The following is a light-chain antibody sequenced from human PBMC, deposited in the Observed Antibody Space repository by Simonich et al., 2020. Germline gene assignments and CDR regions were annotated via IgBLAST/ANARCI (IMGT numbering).Light chain of an antibody. CDR3: SSYTSSSTWV. CDR2: DVS. J-gene: IGLJ3*02. CDR1: SSDVGGYNY. V-gene: IGLV2-14*01. Sequence: QSALTQPASVSGSPGQSITISCTGTSSDVGGYNYVYWYQQQPGKAPKLMIYDVSKRPSGFSNRFSGSKSGNTASLTISGLQAEDEADYYCSSYTSSSTWVFGGGTKLTVL.